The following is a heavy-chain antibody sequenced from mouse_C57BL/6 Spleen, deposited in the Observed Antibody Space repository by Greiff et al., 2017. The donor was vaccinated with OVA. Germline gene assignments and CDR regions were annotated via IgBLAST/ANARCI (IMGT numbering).Heavy chain of an antibody. CDR3: ARNGYYGWFAY. D-gene: IGHD1-1*01. CDR1: GFPFTASY. J-gene: IGHJ3*01. Sequence: EVKLVESGGGLVQPGGSLSLSCAASGFPFTASYMSWVRPPPGKALEWLGFIRNKANGYTTEYSASVKGRFTISRDNSQSILYLQMNALRAEDSATYYCARNGYYGWFAYWGQGTLVTVSA. V-gene: IGHV7-3*01. CDR2: IRNKANGYTT.